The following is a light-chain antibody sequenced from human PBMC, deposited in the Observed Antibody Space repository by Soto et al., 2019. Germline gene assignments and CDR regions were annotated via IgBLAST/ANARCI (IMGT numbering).Light chain of an antibody. V-gene: IGLV1-51*01. Sequence: QSVLTQPPSVSAAPGQKATISCSGSSSNIGGNSVSWYQQLPGTAPKLLIYDDNKRPSGIPDRFSGSKSGTSATLGITGFQTGDEADYYCGSWDSSLRAYVFGTGTKATVL. CDR1: SSNIGGNS. CDR2: DDN. CDR3: GSWDSSLRAYV. J-gene: IGLJ1*01.